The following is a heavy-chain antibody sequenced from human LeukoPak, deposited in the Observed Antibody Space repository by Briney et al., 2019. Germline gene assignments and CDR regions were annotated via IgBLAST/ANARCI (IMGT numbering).Heavy chain of an antibody. Sequence: PGRSLRLSCAASGFTFKNYGIHWVRQAPGKGREWVAIIYDDGNTKYYADSVKGRFTVSRDNSKNMLYLQMSSLRADDTAVYYCARDTYIGACSGGGCPHHYFDYWGQGTPVTVSS. J-gene: IGHJ4*02. CDR2: IYDDGNTK. V-gene: IGHV3-33*01. CDR3: ARDTYIGACSGGGCPHHYFDY. CDR1: GFTFKNYG. D-gene: IGHD2-15*01.